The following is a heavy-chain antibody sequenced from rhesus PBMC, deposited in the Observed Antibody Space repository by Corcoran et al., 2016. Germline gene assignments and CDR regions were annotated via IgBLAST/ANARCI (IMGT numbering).Heavy chain of an antibody. J-gene: IGHJ6*01. V-gene: IGHV4-76*01. Sequence: QVQLQESGPGVVKPSETLSLTCAVSGGSISGGYDWSWIRQPPGKGLEWIGYIYGSSRSTNYNPSLKNRGTISKDASKNEFSLKLSSVTAADTAVYYCGSGSWNGVLDSWGQGVVVTVSS. CDR1: GGSISGGYD. CDR2: IYGSSRST. CDR3: GSGSWNGVLDS. D-gene: IGHD6-25*01.